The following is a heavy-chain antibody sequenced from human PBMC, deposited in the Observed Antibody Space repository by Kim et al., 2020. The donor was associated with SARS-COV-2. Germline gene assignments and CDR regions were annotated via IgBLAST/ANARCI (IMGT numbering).Heavy chain of an antibody. CDR1: GYMFADFW. D-gene: IGHD3-10*01. V-gene: IGHV5-51*01. J-gene: IGHJ6*03. CDR2: ILPHDYET. CDR3: ARHVGIGEREETYLSLYYFMDV. Sequence: GESLKISCKGNGYMFADFWVGWVRQTPGKGLEWMGIILPHDYETIYSPAFQGQVNISADKSINTAYLQWSSLKDSDTAVYYCARHVGIGEREETYLSLYYFMDVWGTGTAVTISS.